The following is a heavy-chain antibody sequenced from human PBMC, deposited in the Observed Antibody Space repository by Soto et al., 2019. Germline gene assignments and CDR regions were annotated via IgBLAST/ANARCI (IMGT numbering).Heavy chain of an antibody. CDR3: ARDLGYGSGPNWFDP. CDR1: GGSISSGGYY. CDR2: IYYSGST. J-gene: IGHJ5*02. V-gene: IGHV4-31*03. Sequence: SETLSLTCTVSGGSISSGGYYWSWIRQRPGKGLEWIGYIYYSGSTYYNPSLKSRVTISVDTSKNQFSLKLSSVTAADTAVYYCARDLGYGSGPNWFDPWGQGTQVTVSS. D-gene: IGHD3-10*01.